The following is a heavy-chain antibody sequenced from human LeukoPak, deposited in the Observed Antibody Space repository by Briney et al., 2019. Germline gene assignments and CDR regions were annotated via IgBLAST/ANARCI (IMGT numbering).Heavy chain of an antibody. J-gene: IGHJ4*02. CDR1: GFTFGDYA. D-gene: IGHD4-17*01. CDR2: IRSKAYGGTT. CDR3: TRDPTVTTLDY. V-gene: IGHV3-49*04. Sequence: GGSLGLSCTASGFTFGDYARSWVRQAPGKGLEWVGFIRSKAYGGTTEYAASVKGRFTISRDDSKSIAYLQMNSLKTEDTAVYYCTRDPTVTTLDYWGQGTLVTVSS.